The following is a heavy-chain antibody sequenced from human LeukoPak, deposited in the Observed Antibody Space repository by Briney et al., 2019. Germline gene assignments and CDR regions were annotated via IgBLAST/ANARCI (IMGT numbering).Heavy chain of an antibody. D-gene: IGHD5-12*01. CDR2: IIPIFGTA. Sequence: GASVKVSCKASGGTFSSYAISWVRQAPGQGLEWMGGIIPIFGTANYAQKFQGRVTITTDESTSTAYMELSSLRSEDTAVYYCAGWLRSKYYNMDVWGKGTTVTVSS. CDR3: AGWLRSKYYNMDV. J-gene: IGHJ6*03. V-gene: IGHV1-69*05. CDR1: GGTFSSYA.